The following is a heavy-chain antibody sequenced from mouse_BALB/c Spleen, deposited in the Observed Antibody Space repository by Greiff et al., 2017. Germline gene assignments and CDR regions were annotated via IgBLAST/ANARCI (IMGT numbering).Heavy chain of an antibody. CDR1: GFAFSSYD. CDR3: ARHRYDGRGFAY. CDR2: ISSGGGST. D-gene: IGHD2-14*01. V-gene: IGHV5-12-1*01. Sequence: DVMLVESGGGLVKPGGSLKLSCAASGFAFSSYDMSWVRQTPEKRLEWVAYISSGGGSTYYPDTVKGRFTISRDNAKNTLYLQMSSLKSEDTAMYYCARHRYDGRGFAYWGQGTLVTVSA. J-gene: IGHJ3*01.